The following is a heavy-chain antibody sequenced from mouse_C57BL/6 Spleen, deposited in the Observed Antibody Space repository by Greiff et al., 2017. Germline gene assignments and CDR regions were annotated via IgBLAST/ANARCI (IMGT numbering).Heavy chain of an antibody. CDR1: GYTFTDYY. J-gene: IGHJ1*03. CDR2: IYPGSGNT. Sequence: QVQLQQSGAELVRPGASVKLSCKASGYTFTDYYINWVKQRPGQGLEWIARIYPGSGNTYYNEKFKGKATLTAEKSSSTAYMQLSSLTSEDSAVYFCARVYYYGSSGYFDVWGTGTTVTVSS. V-gene: IGHV1-76*01. CDR3: ARVYYYGSSGYFDV. D-gene: IGHD1-1*01.